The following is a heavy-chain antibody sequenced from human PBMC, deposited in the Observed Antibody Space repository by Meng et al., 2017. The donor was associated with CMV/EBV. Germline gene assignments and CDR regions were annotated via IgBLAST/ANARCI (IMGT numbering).Heavy chain of an antibody. CDR1: GYTFTGYY. CDR2: INPNSGGT. CDR3: ARHRPHYYYGMDV. Sequence: APVKVSCKASGYTFTGYYMHWVRQAPGQGLEWMGWINPNSGGTNYAQKFQGRVTMTRDTSISTAYMELSRLRSDDTAVYYCARHRPHYYYGMDVWGQGTTVTVSS. J-gene: IGHJ6*02. V-gene: IGHV1-2*02.